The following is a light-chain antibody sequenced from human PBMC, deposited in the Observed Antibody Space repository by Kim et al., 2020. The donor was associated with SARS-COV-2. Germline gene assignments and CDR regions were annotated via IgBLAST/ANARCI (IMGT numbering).Light chain of an antibody. CDR3: QQRSNWPT. J-gene: IGKJ4*01. Sequence: EIVLTQSPATLSLSPGERATLSCRASQSVSSYLAWYQQKPGQAPGLLIYDASSRATGIPARFSGSGSGTDFTLTISSLEPEDFAVYYCQQRSNWPTFGGGTKVDIK. V-gene: IGKV3-11*01. CDR1: QSVSSY. CDR2: DAS.